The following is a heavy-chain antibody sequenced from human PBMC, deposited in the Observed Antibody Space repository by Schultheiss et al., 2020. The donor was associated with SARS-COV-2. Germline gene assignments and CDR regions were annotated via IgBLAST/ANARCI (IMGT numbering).Heavy chain of an antibody. D-gene: IGHD2-15*01. CDR1: GGSFSGYY. V-gene: IGHV4-59*10. Sequence: SETLSLTCAVYGGSFSGYYWSWIRQPAGKGLEWIGRIYTSGSTNYNPSLKSRVTMSVDTCKNQFSLRVSSVTAADTAVYYCARQAQTYCSDDGCGGGYFDSWGQGALVTVYS. J-gene: IGHJ4*02. CDR2: IYTSGST. CDR3: ARQAQTYCSDDGCGGGYFDS.